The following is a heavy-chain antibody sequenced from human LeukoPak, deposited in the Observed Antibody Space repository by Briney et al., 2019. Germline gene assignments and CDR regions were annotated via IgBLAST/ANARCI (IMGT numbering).Heavy chain of an antibody. CDR2: IYHSGST. CDR1: GYSISSGYY. D-gene: IGHD3-3*01. J-gene: IGHJ5*02. CDR3: ARQYQLRFLEWSSPYIWFDP. V-gene: IGHV4-38-2*01. Sequence: SETLSLTCAVSGYSISSGYYWGWIRQPPGKGLEWIGSIYHSGSTYYNPSLKSRVTISVDTSKNQFSLKLSSVTAAYTAVYYCARQYQLRFLEWSSPYIWFDPWGQGTLVTVSS.